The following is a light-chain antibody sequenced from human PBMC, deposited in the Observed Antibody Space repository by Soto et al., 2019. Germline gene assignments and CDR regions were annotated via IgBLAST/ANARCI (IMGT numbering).Light chain of an antibody. CDR3: QQYNNCPPLT. Sequence: ILMTQSPATLSVSPGERATLSCRASQSVSNNLAWYQQKPGQAPRLLIYDASTRATGIPARFSGSGSGTDFSLTIIGLQSDDFSVYYFQQYNNCPPLTFGQGTKVQIK. CDR1: QSVSNN. V-gene: IGKV3-15*01. CDR2: DAS. J-gene: IGKJ1*01.